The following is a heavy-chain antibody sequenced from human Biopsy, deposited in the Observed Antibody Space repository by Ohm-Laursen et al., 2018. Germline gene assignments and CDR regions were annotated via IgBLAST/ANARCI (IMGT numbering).Heavy chain of an antibody. CDR1: SASINLYY. D-gene: IGHD5-24*01. CDR3: ARALPPHLQSGYL. J-gene: IGHJ5*02. Sequence: GTLSLTCTVSSASINLYYWGWIRQSPGKGLGWIGYINHSGHTNYNPSLKSRLTMSVYTSKNLFSLKLISVTAADTAMYYCARALPPHLQSGYLWGQGTLVTVSS. CDR2: INHSGHT. V-gene: IGHV4-59*08.